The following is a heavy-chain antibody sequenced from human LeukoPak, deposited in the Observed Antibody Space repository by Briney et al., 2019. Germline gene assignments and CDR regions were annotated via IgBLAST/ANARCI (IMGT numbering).Heavy chain of an antibody. V-gene: IGHV4-39*01. Sequence: SSETLSLTCAVSGASISSGTYSWGWMRQPLGKGPEWIGSLSYSGDGYYNPSLKSRVTISMGTSKNQFSLEVTSVTAADTAVYYCWAIVPTNKLDYWGQGTLVTVSS. D-gene: IGHD5-12*01. CDR2: LSYSGDG. J-gene: IGHJ4*02. CDR1: GASISSGTYS. CDR3: WAIVPTNKLDY.